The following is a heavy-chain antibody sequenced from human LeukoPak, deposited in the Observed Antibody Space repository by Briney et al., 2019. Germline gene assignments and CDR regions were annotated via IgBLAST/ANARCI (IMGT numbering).Heavy chain of an antibody. CDR2: IYPADSDI. CDR3: ARHEGGTYPPFDY. V-gene: IGHV5-51*01. J-gene: IGHJ4*02. CDR1: GYSFTGYW. Sequence: GESLKISCKGSGYSFTGYWIGWVRQMPGKGLEWMGIIYPADSDIRYSPSFQGQVTISADKSISTAYLQWSSLKPSDTAMYYCARHEGGTYPPFDYWGQGTLVTVSS.